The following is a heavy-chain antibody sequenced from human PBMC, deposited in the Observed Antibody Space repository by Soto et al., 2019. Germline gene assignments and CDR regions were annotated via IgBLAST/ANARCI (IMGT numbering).Heavy chain of an antibody. D-gene: IGHD3-3*01. Sequence: GGSLRLSCAASGFTFSNQAMSWVRQAPGKGLEWVSAISGSGGGTYYADSVKGRFTISRDISKTSLYLQMNSLRGDDTAVYYCATTGFYDFWSGPSPANDNWGQGTLVTVSS. J-gene: IGHJ4*02. CDR3: ATTGFYDFWSGPSPANDN. V-gene: IGHV3-23*01. CDR1: GFTFSNQA. CDR2: ISGSGGGT.